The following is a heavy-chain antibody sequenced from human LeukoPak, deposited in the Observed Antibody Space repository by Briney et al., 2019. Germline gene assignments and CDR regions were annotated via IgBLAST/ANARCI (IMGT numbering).Heavy chain of an antibody. J-gene: IGHJ4*02. V-gene: IGHV3-30*02. CDR2: IRYDGSNK. CDR1: GFTFSSYG. CDR3: AKVMGPYSGGYSLYFDY. Sequence: PGGSLRLSSAASGFTFSSYGMHWVRQAPGKGLEWVAFIRYDGSNKYYADSVKGRFTISRDNSKNTLYLQMNSLRAEDTAVYYCAKVMGPYSGGYSLYFDYWGQGTLVTVSS. D-gene: IGHD1-26*01.